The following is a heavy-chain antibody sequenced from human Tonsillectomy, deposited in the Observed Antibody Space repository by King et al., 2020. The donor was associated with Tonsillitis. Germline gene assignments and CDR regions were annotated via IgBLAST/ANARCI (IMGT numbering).Heavy chain of an antibody. CDR2: ISYDGSNK. CDR1: GFTFSSYA. D-gene: IGHD3-10*01. Sequence: HVQLVQSGGGVVQPGRSLRLSCAASGFTFSSYAMHWVRQAPGKGLEWVAVISYDGSNKYYADSVKGRFTISRDNSKNTLYLQMNSLRAEDTAVYYCARGIGDYFDYWGQGTLVTVSS. J-gene: IGHJ4*02. V-gene: IGHV3-30*04. CDR3: ARGIGDYFDY.